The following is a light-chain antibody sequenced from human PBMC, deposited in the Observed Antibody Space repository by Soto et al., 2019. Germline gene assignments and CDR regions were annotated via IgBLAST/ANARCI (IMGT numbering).Light chain of an antibody. V-gene: IGKV1-5*01. CDR3: QQYESFSPYT. CDR1: ESVSSS. Sequence: DIWMTQSPSTLSAVVGDRVTITCRASESVSSSVAWYQQKPGKAPKLLIYDASTLESGVPSRFSGSGFGTEFTLTINSLQPDDFGTYYCQQYESFSPYTFGRGTKVDIK. J-gene: IGKJ2*01. CDR2: DAS.